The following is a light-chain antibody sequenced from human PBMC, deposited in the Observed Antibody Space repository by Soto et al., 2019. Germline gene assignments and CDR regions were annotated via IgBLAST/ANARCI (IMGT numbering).Light chain of an antibody. CDR2: DAS. CDR3: LQYNTYRT. Sequence: DSQLTQSPSTLSASVGDRVTITCRASQRISNWLAWYQQKPGKAPNLLIYDASHLETGVPSRFSGSGSGTEFTLTINSLQPDDFATYYCLQYNTYRTFGQGTRVEIK. CDR1: QRISNW. J-gene: IGKJ1*01. V-gene: IGKV1-5*01.